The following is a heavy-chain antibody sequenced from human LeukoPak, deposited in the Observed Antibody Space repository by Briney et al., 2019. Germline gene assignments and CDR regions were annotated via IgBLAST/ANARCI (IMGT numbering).Heavy chain of an antibody. D-gene: IGHD2-2*01. CDR1: GGSISSYY. CDR2: IHTSGST. CDR3: ARCGPGTTSCYDFDY. V-gene: IGHV4-4*07. Sequence: PSETLSLTCTVSGGSISSYYWTWIRQPAGKGLEWIGRIHTSGSTDYNPFLKSRVTMSVDTSKNQFSLKLSSVTAADTAVYYCARCGPGTTSCYDFDYWGQGTLVTVSS. J-gene: IGHJ4*02.